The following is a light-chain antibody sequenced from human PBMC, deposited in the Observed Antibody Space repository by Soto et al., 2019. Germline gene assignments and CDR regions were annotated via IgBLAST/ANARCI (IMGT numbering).Light chain of an antibody. J-gene: IGLJ3*02. CDR1: TGAVTSGLY. Sequence: QAVVTQEPSLTVSPGGTVTLTCGSSTGAVTSGLYPYWFQQKPGQAPRTLISDTNNKHSWAPARFSGSLLGAKAALTLSGAQPEDEAEYYCQPYDSSLSGWVFGGGTKVTVL. CDR2: DTN. CDR3: QPYDSSLSGWV. V-gene: IGLV7-46*01.